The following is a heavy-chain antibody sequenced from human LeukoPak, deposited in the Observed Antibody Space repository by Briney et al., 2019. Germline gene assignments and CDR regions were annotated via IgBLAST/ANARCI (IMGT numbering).Heavy chain of an antibody. CDR2: ISSSSSYI. Sequence: GGSLRLSCAASGFTFSSYSMNWVRQAPGKGLEWVSSISSSSSYIYYADSVKGRFTISRDNAKNSLYLQMNSLRAEDTAVYYCARDRWVGEIDYWGQGTLVTVSS. J-gene: IGHJ4*02. V-gene: IGHV3-21*01. D-gene: IGHD1-26*01. CDR3: ARDRWVGEIDY. CDR1: GFTFSSYS.